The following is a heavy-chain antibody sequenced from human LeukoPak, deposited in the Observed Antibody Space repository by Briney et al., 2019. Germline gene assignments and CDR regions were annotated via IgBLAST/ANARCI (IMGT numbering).Heavy chain of an antibody. D-gene: IGHD6-6*01. CDR1: GFTFSSYA. Sequence: GGSLRLSCAASGFTFSSYAMHWVRQAPGKGLEWMAVISYDGSNKYYADSVKGRFTISRDNSKNTLYLQMNSLRAEDTAAYYCARDPSPSLEYYYYMDVWGKGTTVTVSS. CDR2: ISYDGSNK. V-gene: IGHV3-30-3*01. J-gene: IGHJ6*03. CDR3: ARDPSPSLEYYYYMDV.